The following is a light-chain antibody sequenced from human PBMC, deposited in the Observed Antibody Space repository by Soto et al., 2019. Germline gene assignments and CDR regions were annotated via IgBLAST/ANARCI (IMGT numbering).Light chain of an antibody. CDR1: QSVSTN. Sequence: MTHAPSTLSASVVYRVTITCRAVQSVSTNYLAWYQQKPGLAPRLLIYDASSRATGISDRFSGSGSGTDFTLTISSLQSEDFAVYYCQQYNNWPPLTFGGGTKVDNK. CDR2: DAS. J-gene: IGKJ4*01. CDR3: QQYNNWPPLT. V-gene: IGKV3D-15*01.